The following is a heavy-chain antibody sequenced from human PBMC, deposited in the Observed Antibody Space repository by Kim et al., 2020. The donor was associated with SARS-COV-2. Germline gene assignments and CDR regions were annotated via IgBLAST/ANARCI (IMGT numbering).Heavy chain of an antibody. D-gene: IGHD6-19*01. J-gene: IGHJ4*02. CDR2: ISCNSGSI. CDR1: GFTFDDYA. CDR3: AKDIIPEYSSGKGVDFDY. Sequence: GGSLRLSCAASGFTFDDYAMHWVRQAPGKGLEWVSGISCNSGSIGYADSVKGRFTISRDNAKNSLYLQMNSLRAEDTALYYCAKDIIPEYSSGKGVDFDYGGQGNLVTVSS. V-gene: IGHV3-9*01.